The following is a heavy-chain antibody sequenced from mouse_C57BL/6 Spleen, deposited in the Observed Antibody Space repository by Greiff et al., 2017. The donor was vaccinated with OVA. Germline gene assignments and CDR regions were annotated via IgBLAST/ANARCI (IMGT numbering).Heavy chain of an antibody. CDR3: AFYYYGSSYFDY. Sequence: QVQLQQPGAELVMPGASVKLSCKASGYTFTSYWMHWVKQRPGQGLEWIGEIDPSDSYTNYNQKFKGKSTLTVDKSSSTAYMQLSSLTSEDSAVYYCAFYYYGSSYFDYWGQGTTLTVSS. CDR1: GYTFTSYW. CDR2: IDPSDSYT. J-gene: IGHJ2*01. V-gene: IGHV1-69*01. D-gene: IGHD1-1*01.